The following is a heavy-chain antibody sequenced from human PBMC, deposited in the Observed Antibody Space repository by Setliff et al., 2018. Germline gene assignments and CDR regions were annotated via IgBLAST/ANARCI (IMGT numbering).Heavy chain of an antibody. Sequence: SETLSLTCAVSGGSFSGYYWSWIRQPAGKGLEWIGRVYSNVGTNFNPSLKSRVTMSVDASKNQISLKLMSVTAADTAVYYCARGRAGHSGHWGQGTLVTVSS. D-gene: IGHD6-19*01. CDR2: VYSNVGT. CDR1: GGSFSGYY. V-gene: IGHV4-4*07. CDR3: ARGRAGHSGH. J-gene: IGHJ4*02.